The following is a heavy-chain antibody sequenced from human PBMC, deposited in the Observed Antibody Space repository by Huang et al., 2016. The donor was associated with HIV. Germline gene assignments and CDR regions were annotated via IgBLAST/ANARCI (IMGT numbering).Heavy chain of an antibody. CDR1: GGSISTHY. CDR3: ARDHHDFWRGYRRMYFFDH. V-gene: IGHV4-59*11. Sequence: QVQLQESGPGLVKPSETLSLTCTVSGGSISTHYWSWIRQPPGKGLGWIGSIDYSGSTNYSPSRESRVTILLDTSKNQFSLRVNSVTAADTAMYYCARDHHDFWRGYRRMYFFDHWGQGTLVTVSS. D-gene: IGHD3-3*01. J-gene: IGHJ4*02. CDR2: IDYSGST.